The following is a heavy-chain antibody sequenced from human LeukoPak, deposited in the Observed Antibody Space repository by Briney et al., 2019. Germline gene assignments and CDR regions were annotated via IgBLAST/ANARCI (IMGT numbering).Heavy chain of an antibody. CDR1: GYTFTSYY. J-gene: IGHJ4*02. D-gene: IGHD5-12*01. CDR2: INPSGGST. CDR3: PRSYSCYDGGD. V-gene: IGHV1-46*01. Sequence: GSSGKVSCKASGYTFTSYYMHWVRQAPGQGLKWMGIINPSGGSTSYAQKFQGRVTMTRDTSTSTVYMELSSLRSEDTAVYYCPRSYSCYDGGDRGQGTLVTVSS.